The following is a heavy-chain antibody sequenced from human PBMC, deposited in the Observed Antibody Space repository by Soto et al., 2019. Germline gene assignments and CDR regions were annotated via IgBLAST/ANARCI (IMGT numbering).Heavy chain of an antibody. Sequence: PSETLSLTCTVSGGSISSYFYIWVRQPPGKGLEWIGSVYYTGTIDYNPSLKSRVTISVDTSKTQFSLNLRSVTAADTAVYYCARDLAAVPRAFDYWGRGTLVTVSS. V-gene: IGHV4-59*01. CDR1: GGSISSYF. CDR2: VYYTGTI. CDR3: ARDLAAVPRAFDY. J-gene: IGHJ4*02. D-gene: IGHD6-13*01.